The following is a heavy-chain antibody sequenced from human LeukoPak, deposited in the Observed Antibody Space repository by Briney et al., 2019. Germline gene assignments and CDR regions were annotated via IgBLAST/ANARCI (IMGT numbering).Heavy chain of an antibody. D-gene: IGHD4-11*01. CDR2: ISAYNVNT. CDR3: ARVPVSGPGARFDY. J-gene: IGHJ4*02. Sequence: ASVNVSCKASGYTFTSYGISWVRPAPGQGLEWMGWISAYNVNTNDAQKLQGRVTMTTDTSTTTAYMELRSLRSDDTAVYYCARVPVSGPGARFDYWGQGTLVTVSS. V-gene: IGHV1-18*01. CDR1: GYTFTSYG.